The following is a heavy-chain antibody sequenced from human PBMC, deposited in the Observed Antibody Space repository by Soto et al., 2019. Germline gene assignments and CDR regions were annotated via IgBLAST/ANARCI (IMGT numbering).Heavy chain of an antibody. V-gene: IGHV1-24*01. CDR2: FDPEDGET. J-gene: IGHJ4*02. Sequence: ASVKVSCKVSGYTLTELSMHWVRQAPGKGLEWMGGFDPEDGETIYAQKFQGRVTMTEDTSTDTAYMELSSLRSEDTAVYYCAREEGYCSSTSCYPPPDYWGQGTLVTVSS. D-gene: IGHD2-2*01. CDR3: AREEGYCSSTSCYPPPDY. CDR1: GYTLTELS.